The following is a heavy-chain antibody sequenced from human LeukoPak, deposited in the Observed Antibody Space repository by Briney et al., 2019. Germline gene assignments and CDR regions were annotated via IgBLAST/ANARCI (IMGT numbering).Heavy chain of an antibody. V-gene: IGHV3-74*01. CDR3: TSDTVDTAVGIDY. J-gene: IGHJ4*02. CDR1: GFTFSRHW. CDR2: MNSDGSST. Sequence: SGGSLRLSCAGSGFTFSRHWMHWVRQAPGKGLVWVSRMNSDGSSTSYADSVKGRFIISRDNAKNTLYLQMNRLRAEDTAVYYCTSDTVDTAVGIDYWGQGTLVTVSS. D-gene: IGHD5-18*01.